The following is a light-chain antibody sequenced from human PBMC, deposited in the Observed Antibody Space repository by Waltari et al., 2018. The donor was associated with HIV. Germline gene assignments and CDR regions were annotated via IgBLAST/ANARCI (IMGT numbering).Light chain of an antibody. CDR2: WAS. CDR1: QTVLDSVNNKNY. CDR3: QQYSKTPLT. V-gene: IGKV4-1*01. J-gene: IGKJ4*01. Sequence: DIVMTQSPDRVVLSLGVRATIDCSSSQTVLDSVNNKNYLAWYQQKLGQPPKLVIHWASTRESGISDRFTGNGSETDFTLTINNLQPDDAATYYCQQYSKTPLTFGGGTVVEIK.